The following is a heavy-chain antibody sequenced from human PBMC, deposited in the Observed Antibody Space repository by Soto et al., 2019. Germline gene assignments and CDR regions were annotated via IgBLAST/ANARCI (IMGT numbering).Heavy chain of an antibody. J-gene: IGHJ4*02. D-gene: IGHD3-22*01. CDR3: ARVGWEDDSSGSFDY. CDR1: GGSVSSGSYY. Sequence: TLSLTCTVSGGSVSSGSYYWSWIRQPPGKGLEWIGYIYYSGSTNYNPSLKSRVTISVDTSKNQFSLKLSSVTAADTAVYYCARVGWEDDSSGSFDYWGQGTLVTVSS. V-gene: IGHV4-61*01. CDR2: IYYSGST.